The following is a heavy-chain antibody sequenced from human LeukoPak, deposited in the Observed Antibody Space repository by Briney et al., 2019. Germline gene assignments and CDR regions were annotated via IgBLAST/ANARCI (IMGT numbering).Heavy chain of an antibody. CDR1: GFTFDDYA. Sequence: GGSLRLSCAASGFTFDDYATHWVRQAPGKGLEWVSGISWNSGSIGYADSVKGRFTISRDNAKNSLYLQMNSLRAEDTALYYCAKDIRYSSGWYFDYWGQGTLVTVSS. CDR3: AKDIRYSSGWYFDY. V-gene: IGHV3-9*01. D-gene: IGHD6-19*01. J-gene: IGHJ4*02. CDR2: ISWNSGSI.